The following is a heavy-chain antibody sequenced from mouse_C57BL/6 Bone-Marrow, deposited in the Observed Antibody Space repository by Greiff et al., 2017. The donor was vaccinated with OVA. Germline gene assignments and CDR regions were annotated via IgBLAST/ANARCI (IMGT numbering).Heavy chain of an antibody. J-gene: IGHJ2*01. CDR3: ARWDYSNYYFDY. V-gene: IGHV1-7*01. Sequence: VQLQQSGAELAKPGASVKLSCKASGYTFTSYWMHWVKQRPGQGLEWIGYINPSSGYTKYNQKFKDKATLTADKSSRTAYLQLSSLTYEDSAVYYCARWDYSNYYFDYWGQGTTLTVSS. CDR1: GYTFTSYW. D-gene: IGHD2-5*01. CDR2: INPSSGYT.